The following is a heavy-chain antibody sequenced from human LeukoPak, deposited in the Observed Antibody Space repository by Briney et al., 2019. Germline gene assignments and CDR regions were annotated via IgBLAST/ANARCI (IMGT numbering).Heavy chain of an antibody. V-gene: IGHV3-33*01. CDR1: GFTFSSYG. CDR2: IWYDGSNK. D-gene: IGHD1-26*01. J-gene: IGHJ6*02. CDR3: ARDGVRFRGIVGYYYYGMDV. Sequence: PGRSLRLSCAASGFTFSSYGMHWVRQAPGKGLEWVAVIWYDGSNKYYADSVKGRFTISRDNSKNTLYLQMNSLRAEDTAVYYCARDGVRFRGIVGYYYYGMDVWGQGTTVTVSS.